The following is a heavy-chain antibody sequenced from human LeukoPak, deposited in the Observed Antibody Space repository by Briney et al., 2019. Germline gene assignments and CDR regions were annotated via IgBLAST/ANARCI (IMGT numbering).Heavy chain of an antibody. CDR3: ASEDIQYQLDY. J-gene: IGHJ4*02. CDR1: GLTLSPYT. CDR2: ISSSSRYI. D-gene: IGHD5-24*01. V-gene: IGHV3-21*06. Sequence: GGSLRLSCPGSGLTLSPYTMSWVRQAPGKGLQWVSSISSSSRYIYYGDSVKGRFTISRDNAKDSVFLQMNSLRADDTAVYYCASEDIQYQLDYWGQGTLVTVSS.